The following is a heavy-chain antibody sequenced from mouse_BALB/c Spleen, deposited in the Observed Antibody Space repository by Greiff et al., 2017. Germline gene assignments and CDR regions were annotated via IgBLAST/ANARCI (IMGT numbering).Heavy chain of an antibody. CDR3: ARAYYDYDVGSYYAMDY. J-gene: IGHJ4*01. V-gene: IGHV2-9*02. CDR2: IWAGGST. CDR1: GFSLTSYG. Sequence: VQLKESGPGLVAPSQSLSITCTVSGFSLTSYGVHWVRQPPGKGLEWLGVIWAGGSTNYNSALMSRLSISKDNSKSQVFLKMNSLQTDDTAMYYCARAYYDYDVGSYYAMDYWGQGTSVTVSS. D-gene: IGHD2-4*01.